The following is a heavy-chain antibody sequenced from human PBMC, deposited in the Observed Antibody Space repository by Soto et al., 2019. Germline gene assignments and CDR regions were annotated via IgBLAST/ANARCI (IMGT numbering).Heavy chain of an antibody. V-gene: IGHV1-8*01. Sequence: QVQLVQSGAEVKKPGASVKVSCKASGYTFTSYDINWVRQATGQGLEWMGWMNPNSANTGYAQKFQGRLTMNRNTSISTTYMELSSLRSEDTAVYYCAKNDGYKLHWFDPWGQGTLVTVSS. CDR2: MNPNSANT. J-gene: IGHJ5*02. D-gene: IGHD5-12*01. CDR1: GYTFTSYD. CDR3: AKNDGYKLHWFDP.